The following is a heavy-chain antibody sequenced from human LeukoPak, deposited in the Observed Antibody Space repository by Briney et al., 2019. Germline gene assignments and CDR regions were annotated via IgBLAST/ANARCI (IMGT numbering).Heavy chain of an antibody. V-gene: IGHV3-23*01. J-gene: IGHJ5*02. CDR3: AKDHDSSGFFYWFDP. CDR2: ISGSGTST. Sequence: GGSLRLSCAASGFTFGSYAMSWVRQAPGKGLEWVSAISGSGTSTYYADSVKGRFTISRDNSKNTLYLRMNSLRAEDTAVYYCAKDHDSSGFFYWFDPWGQGTLVTVSS. CDR1: GFTFGSYA. D-gene: IGHD3-22*01.